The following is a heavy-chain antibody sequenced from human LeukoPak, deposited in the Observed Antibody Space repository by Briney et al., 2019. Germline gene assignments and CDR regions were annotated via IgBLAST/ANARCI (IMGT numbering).Heavy chain of an antibody. CDR2: IYPTGST. CDR1: GVSIISYY. D-gene: IGHD4-17*01. J-gene: IGHJ4*02. Sequence: SETLSLTCTVSGVSIISYYWTWIRQPAGKGLEWIGRIYPTGSTNSNPSLKSRVTMSVDTSKNQFSLKLSSVTAADTAVYYCARDAPTTVTTVDYWGQGTLVTVSS. CDR3: ARDAPTTVTTVDY. V-gene: IGHV4-4*07.